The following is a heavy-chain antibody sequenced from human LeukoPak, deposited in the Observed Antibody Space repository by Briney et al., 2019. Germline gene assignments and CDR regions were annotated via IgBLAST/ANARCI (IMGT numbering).Heavy chain of an antibody. CDR2: IIPILGIA. CDR3: ARSPRYSYGLETPYYYGMDV. D-gene: IGHD5-18*01. V-gene: IGHV1-69*04. J-gene: IGHJ6*02. Sequence: ASVKVSCKASGGTFSSYAISWVRQAPGQGLEWMGRIIPILGIANYAQKFQGRVTITADKSTSTAYMELSSLRSEDTAVYYCARSPRYSYGLETPYYYGMDVWGQGTTVTVSS. CDR1: GGTFSSYA.